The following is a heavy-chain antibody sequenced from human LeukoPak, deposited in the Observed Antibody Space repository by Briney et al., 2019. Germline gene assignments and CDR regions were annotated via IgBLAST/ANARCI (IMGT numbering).Heavy chain of an antibody. Sequence: ASVKVSCKASGYTFTGYYMHWVRQAPGQGLEWMGWINPNSGGTNYAQKFQGRVTMTRDTSISTAYMELSRLRSDDTAVYCCARSYSSGWYSPYYWGQGTLVTVSS. J-gene: IGHJ4*02. D-gene: IGHD6-19*01. V-gene: IGHV1-2*02. CDR3: ARSYSSGWYSPYY. CDR2: INPNSGGT. CDR1: GYTFTGYY.